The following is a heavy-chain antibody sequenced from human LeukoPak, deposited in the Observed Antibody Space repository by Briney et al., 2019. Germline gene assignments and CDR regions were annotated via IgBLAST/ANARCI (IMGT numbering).Heavy chain of an antibody. D-gene: IGHD6-6*01. Sequence: SSETLSLTCTVSGGSISSYYWSWIRQPPGKGLEWIGYIYYSGSTNYNPSLKSRVTISVDTSKNQFSLKLSSVTAADTAVYYCAGSSAHWYFDLWGRGTLVTVSS. CDR3: AGSSAHWYFDL. V-gene: IGHV4-59*12. J-gene: IGHJ2*01. CDR1: GGSISSYY. CDR2: IYYSGST.